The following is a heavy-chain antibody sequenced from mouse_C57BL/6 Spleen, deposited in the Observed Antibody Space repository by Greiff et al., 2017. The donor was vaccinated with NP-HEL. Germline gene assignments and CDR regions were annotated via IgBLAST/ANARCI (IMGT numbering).Heavy chain of an antibody. CDR2: INPNNGGT. D-gene: IGHD1-1*01. J-gene: IGHJ4*01. CDR1: GYTFTDYN. CDR3: ARGIYYGSSYDYAMDY. V-gene: IGHV1-22*01. Sequence: VQLQQSGPELVKPGASVKMSCKASGYTFTDYNMHWVKQSHGKSLEWIGYINPNNGGTSYNQKFKGKATLTVNKSSSTAYMELRSLTSEDSAVYYCARGIYYGSSYDYAMDYWGQGTSVTVSS.